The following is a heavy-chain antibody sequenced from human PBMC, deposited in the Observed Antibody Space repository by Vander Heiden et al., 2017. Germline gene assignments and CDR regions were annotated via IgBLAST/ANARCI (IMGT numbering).Heavy chain of an antibody. CDR3: FAGYNDIDY. J-gene: IGHJ4*02. CDR2: INRDSTTI. D-gene: IGHD5-12*01. V-gene: IGHV3-11*01. Sequence: QVQLVESGGSLVKPGGSLRLSCAASGFIFDNYYMSWIRLAPGKGLEWVSYINRDSTTIYYTDSVQGRFTISRDNAKNSLYLQMNSLRAEDTAVYYCFAGYNDIDYWGQGTLVTVSS. CDR1: GFIFDNYY.